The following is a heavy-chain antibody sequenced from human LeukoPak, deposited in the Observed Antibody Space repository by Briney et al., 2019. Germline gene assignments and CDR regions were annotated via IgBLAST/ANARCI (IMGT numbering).Heavy chain of an antibody. V-gene: IGHV1-18*04. CDR1: GYTFTSYG. CDR2: ISAYNGKT. J-gene: IGHJ3*02. CDR3: ARDRPSYFDWLPYDAFDI. D-gene: IGHD3-9*01. Sequence: ASVKVSCKASGYTFTSYGISWVREAPGQGLEWMGWISAYNGKTNYAQKLQGRVTMTTDTSTSTAYMELRSLRSDDTAVYYCARDRPSYFDWLPYDAFDIWGQGTMVTVSP.